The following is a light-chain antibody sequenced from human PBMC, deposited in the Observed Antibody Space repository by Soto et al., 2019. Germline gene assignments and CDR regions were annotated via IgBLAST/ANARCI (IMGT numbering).Light chain of an antibody. J-gene: IGKJ5*01. CDR3: QQRSNWPIT. CDR1: QSNSRS. CDR2: AAS. V-gene: IGKV1-39*01. Sequence: IQMTQSPSTLYASXGDRVTINCRSRQSNSRSLNRYQQKPGKAPKLXXYAASSLQSGAPSRFSGSGSGTDFTLTISSLEPEDFAVYYCQQRSNWPITFGQGTRLEIK.